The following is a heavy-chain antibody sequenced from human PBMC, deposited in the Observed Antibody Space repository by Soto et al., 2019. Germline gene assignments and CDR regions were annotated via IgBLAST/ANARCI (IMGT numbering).Heavy chain of an antibody. D-gene: IGHD3-22*01. Sequence: QVQLQQWGAGLLKPSETLSLTCAVYCGSFSGYYWSCIRQPPGKGLDWIGEINHSGSTNYNPSLKSRVTISVDTSTNQFSLKLSSVTAADKAVYYCARGSLKQRLFDYYYYGMDVWGQGTTVTVSS. CDR2: INHSGST. CDR1: CGSFSGYY. CDR3: ARGSLKQRLFDYYYYGMDV. J-gene: IGHJ6*02. V-gene: IGHV4-34*01.